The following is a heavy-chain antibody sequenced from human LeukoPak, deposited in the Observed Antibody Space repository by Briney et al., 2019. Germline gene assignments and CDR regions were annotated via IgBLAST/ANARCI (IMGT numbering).Heavy chain of an antibody. D-gene: IGHD2-15*01. Sequence: ASVNVSFKASGYTFTSYGISWVRQAPGQGLEWMGWISAYNGNTNYAQKLQGRVTMTTDTSTSTAYMELRSLRSDDTAVYYCARDSRVVVVAATPEYYYYGMDVWGQGTTVTVSS. J-gene: IGHJ6*02. CDR1: GYTFTSYG. CDR2: ISAYNGNT. CDR3: ARDSRVVVVAATPEYYYYGMDV. V-gene: IGHV1-18*01.